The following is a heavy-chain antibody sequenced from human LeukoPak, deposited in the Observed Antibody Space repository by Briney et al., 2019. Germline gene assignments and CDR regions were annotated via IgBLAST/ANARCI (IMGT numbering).Heavy chain of an antibody. J-gene: IGHJ4*02. CDR3: AKDTTGWLSRPSKFDY. D-gene: IGHD3-22*01. V-gene: IGHV3-74*01. CDR1: GFTFSSYW. Sequence: AGGSLRLSCAASGFTFSSYWMHWVRQAPGKGLVWVSRINSDGSSTSYADSVKGRFTISRDNAKNSLYLQMNSLRAEDTALYYCAKDTTGWLSRPSKFDYWGQGTLVTVSS. CDR2: INSDGSST.